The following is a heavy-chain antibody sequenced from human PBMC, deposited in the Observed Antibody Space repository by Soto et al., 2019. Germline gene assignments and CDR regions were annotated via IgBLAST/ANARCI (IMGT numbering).Heavy chain of an antibody. Sequence: QVQLQESGPGLVKPSETLSLNCTVSSGSMYGFYWSWFRQSAGKGLEWIGRIYTSGATSYHPSLKSRVSMSVSDSKTQFYLRLTSVTAADTAVYYCARANRPFRGDGAFDSWGQGNLVTVSS. V-gene: IGHV4-4*07. CDR1: SGSMYGFY. J-gene: IGHJ4*02. D-gene: IGHD3-10*01. CDR3: ARANRPFRGDGAFDS. CDR2: IYTSGAT.